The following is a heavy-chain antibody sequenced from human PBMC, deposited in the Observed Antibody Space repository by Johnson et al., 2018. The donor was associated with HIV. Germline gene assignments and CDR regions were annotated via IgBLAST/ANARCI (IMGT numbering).Heavy chain of an antibody. Sequence: VQLVESGGCVVQPGRSLRLSCAASGFTFSSHGMHWVRQAPGKGLEWVAVIWYDGSTKYYADSVKGRFTISRDNSKNTLYLQMNSLRVEDTAVYYCAREESSSSRDGFDIWGQGTMVTVSS. D-gene: IGHD6-6*01. J-gene: IGHJ3*02. CDR2: IWYDGSTK. CDR3: AREESSSSRDGFDI. V-gene: IGHV3-33*01. CDR1: GFTFSSHG.